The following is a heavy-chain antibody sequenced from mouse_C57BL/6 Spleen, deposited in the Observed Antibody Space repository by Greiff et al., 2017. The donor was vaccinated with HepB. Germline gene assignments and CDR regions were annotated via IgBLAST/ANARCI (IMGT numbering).Heavy chain of an antibody. Sequence: EVQRVESGPGMVKPSQSLSLTCTVTGYSITSGYDWHWIRHFPGNKLEWMGYISYSGSTNYNPSLKSRISITHDTSKNHFFLKLNSVTTEDTATYYCARGGLYDGNSPWFAYWGQGTLVTVSA. D-gene: IGHD2-1*01. V-gene: IGHV3-1*01. J-gene: IGHJ3*01. CDR2: ISYSGST. CDR1: GYSITSGYD. CDR3: ARGGLYDGNSPWFAY.